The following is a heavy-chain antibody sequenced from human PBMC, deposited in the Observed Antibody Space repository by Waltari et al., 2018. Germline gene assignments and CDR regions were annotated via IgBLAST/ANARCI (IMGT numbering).Heavy chain of an antibody. CDR3: PIQLWLRGGMDV. CDR1: GGSISSSSYY. CDR2: IYSRWGT. V-gene: IGHV4-39*01. J-gene: IGHJ6*02. Sequence: QLQLQESGPGLVKPSETLSLTCTVSGGSISSSSYYWGWIRQPPGKGLEWIGLIYSRWGTYYNPSLKGRGTIPVDTSKNQFSLKLSSVTAADTAVYYCPIQLWLRGGMDVWGQGTTVTVSS. D-gene: IGHD5-18*01.